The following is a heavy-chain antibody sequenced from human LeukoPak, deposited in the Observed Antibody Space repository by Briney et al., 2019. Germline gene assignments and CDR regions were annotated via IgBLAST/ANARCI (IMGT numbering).Heavy chain of an antibody. CDR2: IYPGDSDT. V-gene: IGHV5-51*01. D-gene: IGHD2-21*01. J-gene: IGHJ4*02. CDR1: GYRFTSYW. CDR3: ARRLIASEPFDY. Sequence: GESLKISCKGSGYRFTSYWISWVRQMPGKGLEWMGIIYPGDSDTRYSPSFQGQVTISADKSINTAYLQWSSLKASDTAMYYCARRLIASEPFDYWGQGTLVTVSS.